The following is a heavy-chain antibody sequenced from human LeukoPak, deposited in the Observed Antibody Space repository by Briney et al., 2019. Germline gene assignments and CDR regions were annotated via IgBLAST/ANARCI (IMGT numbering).Heavy chain of an antibody. V-gene: IGHV3-7*01. CDR1: GFTFSSYW. CDR3: ARDPYGSGSYSRFDP. CDR2: IKQDGSEK. J-gene: IGHJ5*02. D-gene: IGHD3-10*01. Sequence: GSLRLSCAASGFTFSSYWMSWVRQAPGKGLEWVANIKQDGSEKYYVDSVKGRFTISRDNAKNSLYLQMNSLRAEGTAVYYCARDPYGSGSYSRFDPWGQGTLVTVSS.